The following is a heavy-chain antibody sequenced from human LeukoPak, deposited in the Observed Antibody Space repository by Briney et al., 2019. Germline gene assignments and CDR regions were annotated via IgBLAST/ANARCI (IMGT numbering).Heavy chain of an antibody. CDR2: IVDSGSRT. CDR3: AKHSCIGGCCYCNY. V-gene: IGHV3-23*01. Sequence: AGGSLRLSCAASGFTFSTYAMSWVRQAPGKGLEWVSAIVDSGSRTYYADSVKGRFTISRDNSKNTLYLQMNSLRAEDTAVYNCAKHSCIGGCCYCNYWGLGTLVTVSS. CDR1: GFTFSTYA. D-gene: IGHD2-15*01. J-gene: IGHJ4*02.